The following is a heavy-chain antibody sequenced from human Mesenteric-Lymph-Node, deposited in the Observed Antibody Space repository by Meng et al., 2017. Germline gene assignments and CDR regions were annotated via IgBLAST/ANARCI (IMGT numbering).Heavy chain of an antibody. CDR1: GFTFSSYS. CDR2: ISSSSSYI. CDR3: AREGKAVAGTFDY. D-gene: IGHD6-19*01. J-gene: IGHJ4*02. Sequence: GGSLRLSCAASGFTFSSYSMNWVRQAPGKGLEWVSSISSSSSYIYYADTVKGRFTISRENAKNSLYLQMNSLRAGDTAVYYCAREGKAVAGTFDYWGQGTLVTVSS. V-gene: IGHV3-21*01.